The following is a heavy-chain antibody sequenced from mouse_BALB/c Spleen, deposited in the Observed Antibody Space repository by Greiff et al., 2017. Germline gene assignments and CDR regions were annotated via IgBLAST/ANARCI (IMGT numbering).Heavy chain of an antibody. V-gene: IGHV5-6-5*01. CDR3: ARGAYDYDVGYAMDY. J-gene: IGHJ4*01. D-gene: IGHD2-4*01. CDR1: GFTFSSYA. CDR2: ISSGGST. Sequence: DVKLVESGGGLVKPGGSLKLSCAASGFTFSSYAMSWVRQTPEKRLEWVASISSGGSTYYPDSVKGRFTISRDNARNILYLQMSSLRSEDTAMYYCARGAYDYDVGYAMDYWGQGTSVTVSS.